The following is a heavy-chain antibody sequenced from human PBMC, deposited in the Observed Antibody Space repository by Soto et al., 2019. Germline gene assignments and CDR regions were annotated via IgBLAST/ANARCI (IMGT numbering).Heavy chain of an antibody. CDR2: IYYSGST. Sequence: PSETLSLTCTVSGGSISSSSYYWGWIRQPPGRGLEWIGSIYYSGSTYYNPSLKSRVTISVDTSKNQFSLKLSSVTAADTAVYCCARPSRDRDGYNYAFDYWGQGTLVTVSS. CDR1: GGSISSSSYY. V-gene: IGHV4-39*01. D-gene: IGHD5-12*01. CDR3: ARPSRDRDGYNYAFDY. J-gene: IGHJ4*02.